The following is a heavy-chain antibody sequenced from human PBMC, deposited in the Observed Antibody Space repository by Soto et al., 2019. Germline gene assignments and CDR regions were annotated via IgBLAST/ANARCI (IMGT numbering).Heavy chain of an antibody. Sequence: QLQLQESGPGLVKPSETLSLTCTVSGGSISSSSYYWGWIRQPPGKGLEWIGSLYYSGSTYYNPSLKRRVTISVDTSKNQFSLKLSSVTAADTAVYYCARLIPNYCSSTSCYDHYFDYWGQGTLVTVSS. V-gene: IGHV4-39*01. CDR3: ARLIPNYCSSTSCYDHYFDY. CDR2: LYYSGST. D-gene: IGHD2-2*01. J-gene: IGHJ4*02. CDR1: GGSISSSSYY.